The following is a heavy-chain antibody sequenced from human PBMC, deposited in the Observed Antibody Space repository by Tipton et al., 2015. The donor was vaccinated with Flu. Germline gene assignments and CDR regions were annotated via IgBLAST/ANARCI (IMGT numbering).Heavy chain of an antibody. Sequence: VQLVQSGGGLVQPGRSLRLSCAASGFTFDDYAMHWVRQAPGKGLEWVSGISWNSGSIGYADSVKGRFTTSRDNAKNSLYLQMNSLRAEDTALYYCAKDITTIFGVVIDYWGQGTLVTVSS. CDR1: GFTFDDYA. CDR2: ISWNSGSI. D-gene: IGHD3-3*01. J-gene: IGHJ4*02. V-gene: IGHV3-9*01. CDR3: AKDITTIFGVVIDY.